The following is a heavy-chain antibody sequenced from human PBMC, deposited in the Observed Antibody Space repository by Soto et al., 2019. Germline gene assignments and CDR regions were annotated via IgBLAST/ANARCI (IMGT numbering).Heavy chain of an antibody. CDR1: GGSISSGGYY. Sequence: SETLSLTCTVSGGSISSGGYYWSWIRQHPGKGLEWIGYIYYSGSTYYNPSLKSRVTISVDTSKNQFSLKLSSVTAADTAVYYCARAGLLSDILTGYYPGYYYYYGMDVWGQGTTVTV. D-gene: IGHD3-9*01. J-gene: IGHJ6*02. CDR3: ARAGLLSDILTGYYPGYYYYYGMDV. CDR2: IYYSGST. V-gene: IGHV4-31*03.